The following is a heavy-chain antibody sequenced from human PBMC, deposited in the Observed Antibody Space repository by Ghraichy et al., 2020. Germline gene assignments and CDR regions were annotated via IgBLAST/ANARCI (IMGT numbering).Heavy chain of an antibody. D-gene: IGHD6-19*01. Sequence: SETLSLTCTVSGGSISSYYWSWIRQPPGKGLEWIGYIYYSGSTNYNPSLKSRVTISVDTSKNQFSLKLSSVTAADTAVYYCARAGIAVAGSRGLVDYWGQGTLVTVSS. V-gene: IGHV4-59*01. CDR1: GGSISSYY. J-gene: IGHJ4*02. CDR3: ARAGIAVAGSRGLVDY. CDR2: IYYSGST.